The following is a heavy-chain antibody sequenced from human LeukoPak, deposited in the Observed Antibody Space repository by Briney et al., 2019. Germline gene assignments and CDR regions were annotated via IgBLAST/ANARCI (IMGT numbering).Heavy chain of an antibody. CDR1: GGSIITYY. D-gene: IGHD6-13*01. V-gene: IGHV4-59*08. J-gene: IGHJ4*02. CDR3: ARRSRFGLSSSWFFDY. CDR2: IFDSGST. Sequence: SETLSLTCNVSGGSIITYYWSWIRQPPGKGLEWIGNIFDSGSTNYNPSLKSRVIMSVDTSKNQFSLKLSSVTAADTAVYYCARRSRFGLSSSWFFDYWGQGTLVTVSS.